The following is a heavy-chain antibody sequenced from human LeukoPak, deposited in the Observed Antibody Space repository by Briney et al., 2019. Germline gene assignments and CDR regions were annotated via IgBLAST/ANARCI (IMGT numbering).Heavy chain of an antibody. CDR1: GFTFSSYA. CDR3: TTSSDYGGKLEY. V-gene: IGHV3-23*01. CDR2: ISGSGGST. J-gene: IGHJ4*02. Sequence: GGSLRLSCSASGFTFSSYAMSWVRQAPGKGLEWVSAISGSGGSTYYADSVKGRFTISRDNSKNTLYLQMNSLKTEDTAMYYCTTSSDYGGKLEYWGQGTLVTVSS. D-gene: IGHD4-23*01.